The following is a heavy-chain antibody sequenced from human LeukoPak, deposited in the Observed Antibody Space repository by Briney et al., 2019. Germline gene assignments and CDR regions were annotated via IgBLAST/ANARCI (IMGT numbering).Heavy chain of an antibody. D-gene: IGHD3-10*01. CDR3: ASAVYFGDLTVFGT. Sequence: PSQTLSLTCTASGDSITSGPYFWNWIRQPAGKKLEWIGRTYSSGSAIYNPSLRIRVALSADRSKNEIYLTLTSVTAADTAMYFCASAVYFGDLTVFGTWGPGTQLTVSS. V-gene: IGHV4-61*02. CDR1: GDSITSGPYF. J-gene: IGHJ5*02. CDR2: TYSSGSA.